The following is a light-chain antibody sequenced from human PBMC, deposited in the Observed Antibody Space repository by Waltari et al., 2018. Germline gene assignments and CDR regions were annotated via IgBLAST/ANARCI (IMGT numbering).Light chain of an antibody. J-gene: IGKJ2*01. CDR1: QSVDSTY. V-gene: IGKV3-20*01. CDR3: QQFGGSPMYT. CDR2: KTS. Sequence: VLTQSPGTLSLSPGERATLSCRASQSVDSTYLAWYQQKPGQAPTLLIYKTSTRSTGIPDRFSGSGSGTHFSLNINILELGDSAVYYCQQFGGSPMYTFGLLTKLEIK.